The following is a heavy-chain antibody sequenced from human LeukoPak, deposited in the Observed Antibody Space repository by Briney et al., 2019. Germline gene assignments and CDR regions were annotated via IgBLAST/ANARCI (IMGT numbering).Heavy chain of an antibody. Sequence: GESLKLSCAVSGFTVSSNYMSWVRQAAGRGLEWVSGIYSGGSTYYADCVKSRVTISRDNSKNTLYLQMNSLRAEDTAVYYCVKRSPSGTFYLDYWGQGTLVTVSS. J-gene: IGHJ4*02. CDR2: IYSGGST. CDR3: VKRSPSGTFYLDY. CDR1: GFTVSSNY. V-gene: IGHV3-53*01. D-gene: IGHD1-26*01.